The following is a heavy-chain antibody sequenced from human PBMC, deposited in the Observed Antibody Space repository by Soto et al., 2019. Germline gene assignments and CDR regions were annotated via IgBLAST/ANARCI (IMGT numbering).Heavy chain of an antibody. V-gene: IGHV3-33*01. CDR2: IWYDGSYK. Sequence: QVQLVESGGGVVQPGWSLRLSCAASGFTLSNYAMHWVRQAPGKGLEWVAVIWYDGSYKYYADSVKGRFTISRDSSKNTLYLQVNSLRADDTAMYYCARKGSGWTFDYWGQGTLVTVSS. CDR1: GFTLSNYA. CDR3: ARKGSGWTFDY. D-gene: IGHD6-19*01. J-gene: IGHJ4*02.